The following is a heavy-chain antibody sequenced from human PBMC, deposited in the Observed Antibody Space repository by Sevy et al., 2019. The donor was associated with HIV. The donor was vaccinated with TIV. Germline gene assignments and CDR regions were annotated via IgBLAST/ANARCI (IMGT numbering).Heavy chain of an antibody. CDR2: IDSGGST. V-gene: IGHV3-66*01. CDR1: GFTVSGNY. D-gene: IGHD3-22*01. J-gene: IGHJ6*02. CDR3: ARDRYYDASGYYYYYYGMDV. Sequence: GGSLRLSCEASGFTVSGNYMAWVRLAPGKGLKWVSLIDSGGSTYYADSVKGRFTISRDNAKNTLYLQMNPLRAEDTAVYFCARDRYYDASGYYYYYYGMDVWGQGTTVTVSS.